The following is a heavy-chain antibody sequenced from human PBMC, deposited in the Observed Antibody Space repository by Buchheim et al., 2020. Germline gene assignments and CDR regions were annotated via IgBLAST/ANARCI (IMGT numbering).Heavy chain of an antibody. CDR1: GGSISSGGYS. CDR3: ARSGITMVRGVTRFDP. D-gene: IGHD3-10*01. CDR2: IDHSGST. Sequence: QLQLQESGSGLVKPSQTLSLTCAVSGGSISSGGYSWSWIRQPPGKGLEWIGYIDHSGSTYYNPSLKSRVTIAVDRSKNQFSLKLSSVTAADTAVYYCARSGITMVRGVTRFDPWGQGTL. V-gene: IGHV4-30-2*01. J-gene: IGHJ5*02.